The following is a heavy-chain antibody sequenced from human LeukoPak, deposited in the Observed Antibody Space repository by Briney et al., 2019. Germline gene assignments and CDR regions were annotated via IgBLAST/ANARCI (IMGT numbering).Heavy chain of an antibody. CDR2: IYHSGST. CDR1: GYSISSGYY. D-gene: IGHD3-10*01. V-gene: IGHV4-38-2*02. J-gene: IGHJ5*02. CDR3: ARRRGYYGSGSYYNGPAPNWFDP. Sequence: SETLSLTCTVSGYSISSGYYWGWIRQPPGKGLEWIGSIYHSGSTYYNPSLKSRVTISVDTSKNQFSLKLSSVTAADTAVYYCARRRGYYGSGSYYNGPAPNWFDPWGQETLVTVSS.